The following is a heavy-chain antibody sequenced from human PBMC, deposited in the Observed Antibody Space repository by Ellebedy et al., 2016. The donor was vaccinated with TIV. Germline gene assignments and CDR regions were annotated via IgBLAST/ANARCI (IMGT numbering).Heavy chain of an antibody. Sequence: AASVKVSCKASGYTFTGYYMHWVRHAPGQGLEWMGWINPNSGGTNYAQKFQGRVTMTRDTSISTAYMELSRLRSDDTAVYYCARSRGIAVAGYDAFDIWGQGTMVTVSS. V-gene: IGHV1-2*02. CDR1: GYTFTGYY. CDR2: INPNSGGT. D-gene: IGHD6-19*01. J-gene: IGHJ3*02. CDR3: ARSRGIAVAGYDAFDI.